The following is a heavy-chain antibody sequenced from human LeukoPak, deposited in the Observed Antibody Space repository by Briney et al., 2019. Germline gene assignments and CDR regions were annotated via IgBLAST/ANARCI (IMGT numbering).Heavy chain of an antibody. V-gene: IGHV4-39*01. Sequence: SETLSLTCTVSGGSISSSSYYWGWIRQPPGKGLEWIGSIYYSGSTYYNPSLKSRVTISVDTSKNQFSLKLSSVTAADTAVYYSATWTTVVTPHAFDIWGQGTMVTVSS. D-gene: IGHD4-23*01. CDR2: IYYSGST. CDR3: ATWTTVVTPHAFDI. CDR1: GGSISSSSYY. J-gene: IGHJ3*02.